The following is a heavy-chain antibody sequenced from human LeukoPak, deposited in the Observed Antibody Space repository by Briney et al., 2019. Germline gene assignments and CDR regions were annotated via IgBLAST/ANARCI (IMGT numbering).Heavy chain of an antibody. D-gene: IGHD5-24*01. CDR1: GFTSDDYA. CDR2: ISWNSGSI. Sequence: GGSLRLSCAASGFTSDDYAMHWVRQAPGKGLEWVSGISWNSGSIGYADSVKGRFTISRDNAKNSLYLQMNSLRAEDTALYYCAKDLMGTHENNYFDYWGQGTLVTVSS. V-gene: IGHV3-9*02. CDR3: AKDLMGTHENNYFDY. J-gene: IGHJ4*02.